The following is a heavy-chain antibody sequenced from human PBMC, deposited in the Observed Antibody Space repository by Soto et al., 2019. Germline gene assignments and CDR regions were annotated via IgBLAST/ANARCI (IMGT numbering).Heavy chain of an antibody. V-gene: IGHV4-59*01. CDR2: IYYSGST. CDR3: ARARGFNYYDSSGPFDY. J-gene: IGHJ4*02. CDR1: GGSISSYY. Sequence: SETLSLTCTVSGGSISSYYWSWIRQPPGKGLEWIGDIYYSGSTNYNPSLKSRVTISVDTSKNQFSLKLSSVTAADTAVYYCARARGFNYYDSSGPFDYWGQGNLVTVXX. D-gene: IGHD3-22*01.